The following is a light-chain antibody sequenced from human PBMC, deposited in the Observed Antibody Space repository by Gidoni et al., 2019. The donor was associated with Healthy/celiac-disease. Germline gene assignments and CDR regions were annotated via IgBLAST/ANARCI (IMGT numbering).Light chain of an antibody. CDR3: CSYAGSYSLYV. CDR2: DVS. CDR1: SSDVGGYNY. Sequence: HSALTQPRSVSGSPGQSVTISCTGTSSDVGGYNYVSWYQQHPGQAPKLMIYDVSKRPSGVPDRFSGAKSGNTASLTISGLQAEDEADYYCCSYAGSYSLYVFGTGTKVTVL. J-gene: IGLJ1*01. V-gene: IGLV2-11*01.